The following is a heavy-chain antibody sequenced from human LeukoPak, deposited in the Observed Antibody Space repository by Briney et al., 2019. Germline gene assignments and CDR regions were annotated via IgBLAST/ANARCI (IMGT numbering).Heavy chain of an antibody. D-gene: IGHD2-21*02. Sequence: GGSLRLSCAASGFTFSSYEMNWVRQAPGKGLEWVSYISSSGSTIYYADSVKGRFTISRDNSKNTLYLQMNSLRAEDTAVYYCARVGYCGGDCYPPYYYYGMDVWGQGTTVTVSS. J-gene: IGHJ6*02. CDR2: ISSSGSTI. V-gene: IGHV3-48*03. CDR3: ARVGYCGGDCYPPYYYYGMDV. CDR1: GFTFSSYE.